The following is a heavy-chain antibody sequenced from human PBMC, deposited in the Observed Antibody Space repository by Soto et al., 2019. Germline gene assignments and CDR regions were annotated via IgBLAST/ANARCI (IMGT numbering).Heavy chain of an antibody. CDR2: IAYDGSKT. D-gene: IGHD2-15*01. J-gene: IGHJ5*01. CDR1: GFTFSSSG. Sequence: QVQLVESGGGVVQPGRSLRLTCAASGFTFSSSGMHWVGQAPGKGLEWVALIAYDGSKTYYGDSVRGRFTISRDNSENTLFLQMNSLRAEDTAVYYCARWVGGSMFDYSGKYDSWGQGTLVTVSS. CDR3: ARWVGGSMFDYSGKYDS. V-gene: IGHV3-30*03.